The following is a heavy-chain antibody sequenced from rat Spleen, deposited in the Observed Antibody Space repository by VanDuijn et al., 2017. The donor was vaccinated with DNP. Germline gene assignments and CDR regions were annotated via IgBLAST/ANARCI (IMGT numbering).Heavy chain of an antibody. CDR1: GFTFSNYD. Sequence: EVQLVESGGDLVQPERSLKLSCTASGFTFSNYDMAWVRQAPRKGLEWVASISYEGSNSYHGDSVKGRFTVSRDNAKSTLYLQMDSLRSEETATYYCAKAGGYSPWYFDYWGQGVMVTVSS. J-gene: IGHJ2*01. CDR2: ISYEGSNS. D-gene: IGHD1-11*01. V-gene: IGHV5-22*01. CDR3: AKAGGYSPWYFDY.